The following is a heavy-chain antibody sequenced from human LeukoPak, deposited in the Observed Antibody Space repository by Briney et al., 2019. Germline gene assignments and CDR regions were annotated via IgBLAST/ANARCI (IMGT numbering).Heavy chain of an antibody. J-gene: IGHJ4*02. D-gene: IGHD6-19*01. V-gene: IGHV3-48*03. CDR3: ARVIAVAGSFPDY. CDR1: GFTFSSYE. CDR2: ISSSGSTI. Sequence: GGSLRLSCAASGFTFSSYEMNWVRQAPGKGLEWVSYISSSGSTIYYADSVKGRFTISRDNAKNSLYLQMNSLRAEDTAVYYCARVIAVAGSFPDYWGQGTLVTVSS.